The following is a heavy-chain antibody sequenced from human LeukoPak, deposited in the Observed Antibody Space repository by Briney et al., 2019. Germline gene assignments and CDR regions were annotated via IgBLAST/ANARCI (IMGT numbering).Heavy chain of an antibody. CDR2: IYYSGST. CDR1: GGSISSYY. CDR3: ARDVDTVLVD. Sequence: SETLSLTCTVSGGSISSYYWSWIRRPPGKGLEWLGYIYYSGSTNYDPSLKSRVTISVDTSKNQFSLRLSSVTAADTAVYYCARDVDTVLVDWGQGTLVTASS. V-gene: IGHV4-59*13. J-gene: IGHJ4*02. D-gene: IGHD2-2*03.